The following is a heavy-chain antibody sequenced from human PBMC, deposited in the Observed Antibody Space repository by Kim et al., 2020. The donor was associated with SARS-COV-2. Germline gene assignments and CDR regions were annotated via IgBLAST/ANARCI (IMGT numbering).Heavy chain of an antibody. V-gene: IGHV4-59*08. Sequence: SETLSLTCTVSGDSIRNYYWSWIRHPPGKGLEWIAFFYFTGNTNNGNTNSNPSLKSRVTMSVDTSGNHLSLRLTSVTASDTAVYYCARHGSSGFLYWYFDLWGRGTLVTVSS. D-gene: IGHD3-22*01. CDR2: FYFTGNTNNGNT. CDR1: GDSIRNYY. CDR3: ARHGSSGFLYWYFDL. J-gene: IGHJ2*01.